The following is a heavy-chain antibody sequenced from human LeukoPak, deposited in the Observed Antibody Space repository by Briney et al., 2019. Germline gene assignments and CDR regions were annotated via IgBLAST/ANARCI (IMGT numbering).Heavy chain of an antibody. V-gene: IGHV4-4*07. CDR1: GGSISSYY. D-gene: IGHD7-27*01. J-gene: IGHJ6*02. CDR3: ARDGKLGPAYYYYGMDV. CDR2: IYTSGST. Sequence: PSETLSLTCTVSGGSISSYYWSWIRQPAGKGLEWIGRIYTSGSTNYNPSLKSRVTMSVDTSKNQFPLKLSSVTAADTAVYYCARDGKLGPAYYYYGMDVWGQGTTVTVSS.